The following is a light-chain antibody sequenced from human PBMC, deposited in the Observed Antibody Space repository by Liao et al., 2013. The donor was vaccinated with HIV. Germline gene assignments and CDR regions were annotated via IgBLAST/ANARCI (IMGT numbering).Light chain of an antibody. J-gene: IGLJ3*02. CDR3: QVWDSATDLQV. Sequence: SYVLTQPSSLSVAPGKTARMTCGGNSIGSKSVHWYQQKPGQAPVLVLYSDNVRPSRIPARFSATNSGNSATLTISRVEAGDEADYYCQVWDSATDLQVFGGGTKLTVL. CDR2: SDN. CDR1: SIGSKS. V-gene: IGLV3-21*04.